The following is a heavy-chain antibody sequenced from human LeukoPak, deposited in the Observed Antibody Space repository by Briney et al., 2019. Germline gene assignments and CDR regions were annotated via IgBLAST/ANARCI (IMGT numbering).Heavy chain of an antibody. CDR2: IYTSGST. Sequence: SETLSLTCTVSGGSISSGSYYWSWIRQPAGKGLEWIGRIYTSGSTNYNPSLKSRVTISVDTSKNQFSLKLSSVTAADTAVYYCARLARGKENYWGQGTLVTVSS. V-gene: IGHV4-61*02. J-gene: IGHJ4*02. CDR3: ARLARGKENY. CDR1: GGSISSGSYY. D-gene: IGHD3-10*01.